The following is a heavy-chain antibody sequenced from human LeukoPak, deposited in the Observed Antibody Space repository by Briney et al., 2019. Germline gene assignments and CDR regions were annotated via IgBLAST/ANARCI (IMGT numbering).Heavy chain of an antibody. CDR2: LNGDGDYT. Sequence: GSLRLSCAVSGFTFSNYWMYWVRQGPGKGLVWVSRLNGDGDYTNYEDSVKGRFTISRDNAKNTLYLQMNSLRAEDTAVYYCVRGSNGWSGMDVWGQGTTVTVSS. V-gene: IGHV3-74*01. CDR1: GFTFSNYW. CDR3: VRGSNGWSGMDV. D-gene: IGHD6-19*01. J-gene: IGHJ6*02.